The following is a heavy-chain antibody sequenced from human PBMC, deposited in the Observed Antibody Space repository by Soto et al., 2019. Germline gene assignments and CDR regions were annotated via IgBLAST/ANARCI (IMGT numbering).Heavy chain of an antibody. D-gene: IGHD3-10*01. V-gene: IGHV4-34*01. CDR1: GGSFSGYY. CDR2: INHSGST. Sequence: SETLSLTCAVYGGSFSGYYWSWIRQPPGKGLEWIGEINHSGSTNYNPSLKSRVTISVDTSKNQFSLKLSSVTAADTAVYYCARDNRNYGSGSYYNNYYYYGMDVWGQGTTVTVSS. CDR3: ARDNRNYGSGSYYNNYYYYGMDV. J-gene: IGHJ6*02.